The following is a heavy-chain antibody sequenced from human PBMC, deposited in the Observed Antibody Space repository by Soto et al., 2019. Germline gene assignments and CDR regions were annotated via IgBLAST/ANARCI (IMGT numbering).Heavy chain of an antibody. CDR3: AREIDRYCSVTSCHAMDV. J-gene: IGHJ6*02. Sequence: SETLSLTCVVSGGSIRSTNWWAWVRQTPGKGLEWIGEVYHNGTSNYNPSLKGRATISVDRSKDQVSLRLNSVLDADTAVYYCAREIDRYCSVTSCHAMDVWGQGTPVTVSS. CDR2: VYHNGTS. D-gene: IGHD2-15*01. CDR1: GGSIRSTNW. V-gene: IGHV4-4*02.